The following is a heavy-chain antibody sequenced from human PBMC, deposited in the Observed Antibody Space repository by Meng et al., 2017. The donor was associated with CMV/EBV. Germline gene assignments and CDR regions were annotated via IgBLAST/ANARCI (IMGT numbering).Heavy chain of an antibody. D-gene: IGHD2-2*01. CDR3: AREGEGRYCSSTSCYFHY. Sequence: GESLKISCAASGFTVSRHYMSLVRQAPGKGLEWGSVIYSGGSTYYADSVKGRFTISRDNSKNTLYLQMNSLRAEDTAVYYCAREGEGRYCSSTSCYFHYWGQGTLVTVSS. V-gene: IGHV3-53*05. CDR2: IYSGGST. J-gene: IGHJ4*02. CDR1: GFTVSRHY.